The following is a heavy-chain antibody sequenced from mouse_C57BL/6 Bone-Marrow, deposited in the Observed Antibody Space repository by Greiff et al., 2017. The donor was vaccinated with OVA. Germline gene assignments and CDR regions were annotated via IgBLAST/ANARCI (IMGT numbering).Heavy chain of an antibody. V-gene: IGHV1-64*01. J-gene: IGHJ3*01. CDR2: IHPNSGST. D-gene: IGHD2-5*01. CDR3: ARWYSNYRAWFAD. Sequence: QVQLKQPGAELVKPGASVKLSCKASGYTFTSYWMHWVQQRPGQGLEWIGMIHPNSGSTYYNEKFKSKATLTLDTSSITAYMQISSLTSEDSSVYYCARWYSNYRAWFADWGQGTLVTVSA. CDR1: GYTFTSYW.